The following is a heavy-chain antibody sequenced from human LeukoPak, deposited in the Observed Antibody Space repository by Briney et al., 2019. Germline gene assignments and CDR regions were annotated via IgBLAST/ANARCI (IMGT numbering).Heavy chain of an antibody. J-gene: IGHJ5*02. CDR1: GFTFSSHP. CDR3: ARSHIAAPGLGNHFDP. Sequence: PGGSLRLSCAVSGFTFSSHPMHWVRQGPGKGLENIAGICRDGATTYYADSVKRRFTISRDNSKNTLYLQMGSLRAEDMAVYYCARSHIAAPGLGNHFDPWGQGTLVTVSS. V-gene: IGHV3-64*02. CDR2: ICRDGATT. D-gene: IGHD6-13*01.